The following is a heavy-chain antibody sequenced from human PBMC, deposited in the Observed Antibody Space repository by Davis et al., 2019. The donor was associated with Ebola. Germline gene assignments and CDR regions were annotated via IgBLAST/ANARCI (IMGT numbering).Heavy chain of an antibody. CDR3: AKPVMTALTTGDY. CDR1: GLTFTHYA. CDR2: VTASGGHT. V-gene: IGHV3-23*01. J-gene: IGHJ4*02. Sequence: GGSLRLSCATSGLTFTHYAMTWYRQAPGQGLQWVASVTASGGHTFYADSVKGRFTISRDISRSTLYLQMNGLRAEDTGVYYCAKPVMTALTTGDYCGQGTLVVVSS. D-gene: IGHD1-1*01.